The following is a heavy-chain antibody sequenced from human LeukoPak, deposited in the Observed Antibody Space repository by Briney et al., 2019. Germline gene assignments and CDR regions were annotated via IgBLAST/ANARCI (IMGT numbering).Heavy chain of an antibody. Sequence: SETLSLTCAVYGGSFSGYYWSWIRQPPGKGLEWIGEINYSGSTNYNPSLKRRVTISVDTSKNQFSLKLSSVTAADTAVYYCAVPAATNHNNAFDIWGQGTMVTVSS. CDR1: GGSFSGYY. CDR2: INYSGST. D-gene: IGHD2-2*01. V-gene: IGHV4-34*01. CDR3: AVPAATNHNNAFDI. J-gene: IGHJ3*02.